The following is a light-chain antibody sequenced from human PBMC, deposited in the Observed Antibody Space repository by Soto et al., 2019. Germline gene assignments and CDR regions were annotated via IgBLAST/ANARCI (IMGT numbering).Light chain of an antibody. CDR1: QGISNY. V-gene: IGKV1-27*01. CDR2: AAS. J-gene: IGKJ4*01. Sequence: DXQXTQSPSSXSAXVGXRVXXTCXASQGISNYLAWYQQKPGKVPKLLIYAASTLQSGVPSRFSGSGSGTDFTLTISSLQPEDVATYYCQKYNSAPTFGGGTKVEIK. CDR3: QKYNSAPT.